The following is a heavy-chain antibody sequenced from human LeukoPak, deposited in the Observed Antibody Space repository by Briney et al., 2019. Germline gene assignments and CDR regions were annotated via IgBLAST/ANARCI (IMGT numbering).Heavy chain of an antibody. J-gene: IGHJ4*02. CDR3: ARHGKEYYDFWSGYSFDY. V-gene: IGHV4-39*01. CDR2: IYYSGST. CDR1: GGSISSSSYY. D-gene: IGHD3-3*01. Sequence: SETLSLTCTVSGGSISSSSYYWGWIRQPPGKGLEWIGSIYYSGSTYYNPSLKRRVTISVDTSKNQFSLKLSSVTAADTAVYYCARHGKEYYDFWSGYSFDYWGQGTLVTVSS.